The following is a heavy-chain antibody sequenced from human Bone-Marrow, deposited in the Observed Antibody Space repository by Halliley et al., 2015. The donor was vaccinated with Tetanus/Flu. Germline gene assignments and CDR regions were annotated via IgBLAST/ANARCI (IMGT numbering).Heavy chain of an antibody. CDR2: IHHSGTT. Sequence: TLSLTCAVSGDSISNSRWWSWVRQPPGKGLEWIGDIHHSGTTNYNPSLKSRVTLSVDKSKKRFSLKLASVTAADTAVYYCARSLYYYESSDSYFFDYWGQGTLVTVSS. J-gene: IGHJ4*02. CDR1: GDSISNSRW. CDR3: ARSLYYYESSDSYFFDY. V-gene: IGHV4-4*02. D-gene: IGHD3-22*01.